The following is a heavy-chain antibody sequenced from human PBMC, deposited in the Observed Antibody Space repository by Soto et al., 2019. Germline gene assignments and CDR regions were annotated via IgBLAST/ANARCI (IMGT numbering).Heavy chain of an antibody. D-gene: IGHD1-1*01. Sequence: GGSLRLSCAASGFTFSNYGMHWVRQAPGKGLEWVAVISYDGSNKYYADSVKGRFTISRDNSKNTLYLQMNSLRAEDTAVYYCAKGNWNDRLYYFDYWGQGTLVTVSS. J-gene: IGHJ4*02. CDR3: AKGNWNDRLYYFDY. CDR2: ISYDGSNK. CDR1: GFTFSNYG. V-gene: IGHV3-30*18.